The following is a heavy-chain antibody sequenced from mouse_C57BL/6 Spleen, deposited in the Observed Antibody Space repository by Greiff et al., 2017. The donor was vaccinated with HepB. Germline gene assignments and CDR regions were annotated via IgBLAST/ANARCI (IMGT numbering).Heavy chain of an antibody. Sequence: VQLQQSGAELVKPGASVKLSCKASGYTFTSYCMHWVKQWPGQGLEWIGMIHPNSGSTNYNEKFKSKATLTVDKSSSTAYMQLSSLTSEDSAVYYCVRRVAGGAMEYWRQGTSVTVSS. CDR1: GYTFTSYC. D-gene: IGHD1-1*02. CDR3: VRRVAGGAMEY. V-gene: IGHV1-64*01. CDR2: IHPNSGST. J-gene: IGHJ4*01.